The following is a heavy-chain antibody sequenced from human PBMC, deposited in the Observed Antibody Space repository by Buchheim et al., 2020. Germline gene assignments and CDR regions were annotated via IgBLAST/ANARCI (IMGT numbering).Heavy chain of an antibody. CDR1: GYTFTSYG. CDR3: ARRPEVHYWYFDL. Sequence: QLVESGAEVKKPGASVKVSCKASGYTFTSYGIGWVRQAPGQGLEWMGWISTYNGNTDYEQKFQGRVTMSTDTSTSTAYMELRSLRSDDTAVYYCARRPEVHYWYFDLWGRGTL. D-gene: IGHD1-1*01. J-gene: IGHJ2*01. CDR2: ISTYNGNT. V-gene: IGHV1-18*01.